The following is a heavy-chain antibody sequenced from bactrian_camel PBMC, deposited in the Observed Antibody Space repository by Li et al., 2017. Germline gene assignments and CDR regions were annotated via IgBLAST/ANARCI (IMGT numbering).Heavy chain of an antibody. CDR2: IDIDGTT. D-gene: IGHD7*01. V-gene: IGHV3S55*01. J-gene: IGHJ4*01. CDR3: AADDVGGTCADLRGYIY. Sequence: HVQLVESGGGSVQAGGSLRLACAASGYKYSDYCLAWFRQVPGKEREGVATIDIDGTTRYADNVKGRFTVSSDNAKNTLYLRMNNLKPEDTGTYYCAADDVGGTCADLRGYIYFGQGTQVTVS. CDR1: GYKYSDYC.